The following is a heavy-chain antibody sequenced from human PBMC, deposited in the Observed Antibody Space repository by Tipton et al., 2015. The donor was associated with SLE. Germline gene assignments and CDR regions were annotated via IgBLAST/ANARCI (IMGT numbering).Heavy chain of an antibody. J-gene: IGHJ4*02. CDR2: VFDTGYT. D-gene: IGHD6-25*01. V-gene: IGHV4-39*01. CDR1: GGPIRKSPYY. Sequence: TLSLTCHVAGGPIRKSPYYWAWIRQTRGKRLEWIGSVFDTGYTAYNTSLEGRVSLSVDTSNNEFSLKLSSVTAADTAVYFCARQDLGRAATLTFDIWGLGTLVTVSS. CDR3: ARQDLGRAATLTFDI.